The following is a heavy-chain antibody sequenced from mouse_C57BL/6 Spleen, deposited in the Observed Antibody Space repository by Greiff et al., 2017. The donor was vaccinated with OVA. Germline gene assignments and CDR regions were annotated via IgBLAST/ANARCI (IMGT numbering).Heavy chain of an antibody. CDR3: ARSDYDYDDGAWFAY. CDR1: GYAFSSYW. V-gene: IGHV1-80*01. Sequence: QVQLQQSGAELVKPGASVKISCKASGYAFSSYWMNWVKQRPGKGLEWIGQIYPGDGDTNYNGKFKGKATLTADKSSSTAYMQLSSLTSEDSAVYFWARSDYDYDDGAWFAYWGQGTLVTVSA. J-gene: IGHJ3*01. D-gene: IGHD2-4*01. CDR2: IYPGDGDT.